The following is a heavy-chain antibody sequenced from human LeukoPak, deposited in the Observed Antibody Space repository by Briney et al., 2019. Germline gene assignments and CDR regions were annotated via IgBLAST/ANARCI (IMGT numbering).Heavy chain of an antibody. CDR2: IYYSGST. D-gene: IGHD1-26*01. J-gene: IGHJ3*02. V-gene: IGHV4-39*01. CDR3: ARGASPSGAFDI. Sequence: SETLSLTCTVSGGSIRSSTYYWGWIRQPPGKGLEWIGSIYYSGSTYYNPSLKSRVTISVDTSKNQFSLKLSSVTAADTAVYYCARGASPSGAFDIRGQGTMVTVSS. CDR1: GGSIRSSTYY.